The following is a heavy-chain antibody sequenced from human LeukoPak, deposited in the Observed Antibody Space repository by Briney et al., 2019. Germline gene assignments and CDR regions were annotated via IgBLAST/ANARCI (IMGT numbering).Heavy chain of an antibody. CDR1: GFTVSSNY. V-gene: IGHV3-53*01. J-gene: IGHJ3*02. Sequence: GGSLRLSCAASGFTVSSNYMSWVRQAPGKGLEWVSVIYSGGSTYYADSVKGRFTISRDNSKNTLYLQMNSLRAEDTAVYYCARERAIVSSSWLDAFDIWGQGTMVTVSS. CDR3: ARERAIVSSSWLDAFDI. CDR2: IYSGGST. D-gene: IGHD6-13*01.